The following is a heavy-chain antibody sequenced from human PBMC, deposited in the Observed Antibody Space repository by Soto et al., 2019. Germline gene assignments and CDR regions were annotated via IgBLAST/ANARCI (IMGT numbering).Heavy chain of an antibody. Sequence: GGSLRLSCAASGFTFSNYWINWVRQAPGEGLEWVANINEHGSEMHYVDSVKGRFTISRDNAKNSVYLQMNSLRAEDTAVYYCARDALYYYDSSGYPDYWGQGTLVTVSS. CDR1: GFTFSNYW. D-gene: IGHD3-22*01. J-gene: IGHJ4*02. CDR2: INEHGSEM. V-gene: IGHV3-7*03. CDR3: ARDALYYYDSSGYPDY.